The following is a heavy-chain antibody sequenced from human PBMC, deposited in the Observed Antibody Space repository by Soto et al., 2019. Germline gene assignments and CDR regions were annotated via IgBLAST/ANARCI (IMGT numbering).Heavy chain of an antibody. Sequence: ASVKVSCKASGYTFVSYGISWVRQAPGQGLEWMGCISAYNGNTNYAQKLQGRVTMTTDTSTSTAYMDMRSLRSDDTAVYYCAKDRLHPLYSYGLWVPPTFDYWGQGTLVTVSS. V-gene: IGHV1-18*01. CDR2: ISAYNGNT. J-gene: IGHJ4*02. D-gene: IGHD5-18*01. CDR3: AKDRLHPLYSYGLWVPPTFDY. CDR1: GYTFVSYG.